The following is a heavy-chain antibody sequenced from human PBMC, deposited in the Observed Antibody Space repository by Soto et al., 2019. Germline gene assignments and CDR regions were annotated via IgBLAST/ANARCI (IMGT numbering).Heavy chain of an antibody. CDR3: ARGPGARIVVVPAAIWAPFDP. J-gene: IGHJ5*02. D-gene: IGHD2-2*02. CDR1: GFTFSSYW. CDR2: IKQDGSEK. Sequence: GGSLRLSCSASGFTFSSYWMSWVRQAPGKGLEWVANIKQDGSEKHYVDSVKGRFTISRDNAKNSLYLQMNSLRSEDTAVYYCARGPGARIVVVPAAIWAPFDPWGQGTLVTVSS. V-gene: IGHV3-7*03.